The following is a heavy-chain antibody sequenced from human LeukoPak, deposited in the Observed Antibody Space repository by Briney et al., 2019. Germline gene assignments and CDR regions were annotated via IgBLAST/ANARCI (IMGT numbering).Heavy chain of an antibody. CDR2: INPNSGGT. CDR1: GYTFTGYY. D-gene: IGHD2-2*01. Sequence: SVKVSCKASGYTFTGYYMHWVRQAPGQGLEWIGRINPNSGGTNYAQKFQGRVTMTRDTSISTAYMELSRLRSDDTAVYYCARDHCSSTSCYWVYWGQGTLVTVSS. V-gene: IGHV1-2*06. J-gene: IGHJ4*02. CDR3: ARDHCSSTSCYWVY.